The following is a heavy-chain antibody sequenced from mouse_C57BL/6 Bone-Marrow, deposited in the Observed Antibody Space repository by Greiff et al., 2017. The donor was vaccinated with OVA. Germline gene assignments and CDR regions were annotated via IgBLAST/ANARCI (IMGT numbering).Heavy chain of an antibody. Sequence: VQLQQSGPVLVKPGASVKMSCKASGYTFTDYYMNWVKQSHGKSLEWIGVINPYNGGTSYNQKFKGKATLTVDKSSSTAYMELNSLTSEDSAVYYCASYYGSLFDYWGQGTTLTVSS. CDR1: GYTFTDYY. CDR2: INPYNGGT. D-gene: IGHD1-1*01. CDR3: ASYYGSLFDY. J-gene: IGHJ2*01. V-gene: IGHV1-19*01.